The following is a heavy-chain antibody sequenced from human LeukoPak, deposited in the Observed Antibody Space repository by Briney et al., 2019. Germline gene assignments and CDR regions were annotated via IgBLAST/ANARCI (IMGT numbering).Heavy chain of an antibody. D-gene: IGHD1-26*01. V-gene: IGHV3-23*01. CDR2: ISGSGSSDT. CDR1: GFTFSSSA. Sequence: GGSLRLSCAASGFTFSSSAMYCVRQAPGKGLEWGSVISGSGSSDTYYADSVRGRFTISRDNSKNTLYLQMNSLRAEDTAIYYCAKGPTRGYWGQGTLVTVSS. J-gene: IGHJ4*02. CDR3: AKGPTRGY.